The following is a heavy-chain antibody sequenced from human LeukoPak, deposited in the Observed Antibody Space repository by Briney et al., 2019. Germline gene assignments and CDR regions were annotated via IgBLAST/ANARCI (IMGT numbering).Heavy chain of an antibody. CDR3: ARAFRARYFEL. Sequence: SATLSLTCTATDGPITTNSYYWGWIRQPPGQRLEWIGVIYYGVRTYYNPCTKGRLTISIDTSKNQFSLKLSSVTAADTAVYYCARAFRARYFELWGRGTLVTVSS. J-gene: IGHJ2*01. CDR2: IYYGVRT. CDR1: DGPITTNSYY. V-gene: IGHV4-39*01. D-gene: IGHD2/OR15-2a*01.